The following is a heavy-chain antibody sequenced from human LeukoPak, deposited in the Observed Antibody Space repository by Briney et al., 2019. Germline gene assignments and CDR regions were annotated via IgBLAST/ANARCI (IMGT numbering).Heavy chain of an antibody. CDR1: GGSISSYY. V-gene: IGHV4-34*01. D-gene: IGHD3-16*02. CDR3: ARVMYYDYVWGSYRSYYFDY. CDR2: INHSGST. Sequence: SETLSLTCTVSGGSISSYYWSWIRQPPGKGLEWIGEINHSGSTNYNPSLKSRVTISVDTSKNQFSLKLSSVTAADTAVYYCARVMYYDYVWGSYRSYYFDYWGQGTLVTVSS. J-gene: IGHJ4*02.